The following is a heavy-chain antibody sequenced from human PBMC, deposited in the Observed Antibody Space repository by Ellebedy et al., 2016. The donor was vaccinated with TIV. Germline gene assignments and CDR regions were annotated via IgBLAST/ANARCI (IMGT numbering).Heavy chain of an antibody. CDR3: TKRADNWGFFDF. V-gene: IGHV3-23*01. D-gene: IGHD1-1*01. CDR1: GFTFSDYV. J-gene: IGHJ4*01. Sequence: PGGSLRLSCAASGFTFSDYVMAWVRQVPGKGLEWVSAVAERDGRTFSADSVKGRFSISRDNFQKTLFLHMHSLAAGDTAIYYCTKRADNWGFFDFWGHGTLVTVSS. CDR2: VAERDGRT.